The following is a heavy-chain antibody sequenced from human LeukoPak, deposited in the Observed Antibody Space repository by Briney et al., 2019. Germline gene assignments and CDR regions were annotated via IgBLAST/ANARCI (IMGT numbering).Heavy chain of an antibody. CDR3: ARDCPSTIAAPPLTWYYYYMDV. CDR1: GFTFSSYW. J-gene: IGHJ6*03. V-gene: IGHV3-7*01. Sequence: AGGSLRLSCAASGFTFSSYWMSWVRQAPGKGLEWVANIKQDGSEKYYVDSVKGRFTISRDNAKNSLYLQMNSLRAEDTAVYYCARDCPSTIAAPPLTWYYYYMDVWGKGTTVTVSS. D-gene: IGHD6-6*01. CDR2: IKQDGSEK.